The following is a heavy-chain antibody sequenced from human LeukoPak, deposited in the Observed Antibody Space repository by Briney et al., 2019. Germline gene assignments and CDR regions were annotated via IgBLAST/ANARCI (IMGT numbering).Heavy chain of an antibody. CDR3: ARLRATIWDFDY. Sequence: PSETLSLTCTVSGGSISSYYWSWIRQPPGKGLEWIGYIYYSGSTNYNPSLKSRVTISVDTSKNQFSLKLSSVTAADTAVYYCARLRATIWDFDYWGQGTLVTVSS. J-gene: IGHJ4*02. V-gene: IGHV4-59*08. CDR1: GGSISSYY. D-gene: IGHD5-24*01. CDR2: IYYSGST.